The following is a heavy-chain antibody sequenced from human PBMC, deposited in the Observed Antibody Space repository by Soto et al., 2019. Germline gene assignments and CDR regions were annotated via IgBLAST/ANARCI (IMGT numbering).Heavy chain of an antibody. CDR3: AKRQGIGSAAKNFDF. Sequence: GGSLRLSSAASGFIFSNHAMSWVRQSPGKGLEWVSGISASGNLIYYADSVKGRFNMSRDNSKNTLYLQMNSLRAEDTAVYFCAKRQGIGSAAKNFDFWGQGTLVTVSS. CDR1: GFIFSNHA. J-gene: IGHJ4*02. CDR2: ISASGNLI. V-gene: IGHV3-23*01. D-gene: IGHD6-13*01.